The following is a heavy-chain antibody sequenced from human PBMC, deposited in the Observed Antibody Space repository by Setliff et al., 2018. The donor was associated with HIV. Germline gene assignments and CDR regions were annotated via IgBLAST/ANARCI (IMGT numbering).Heavy chain of an antibody. Sequence: ETLSLTCTVSGGSISSGDYYWSWIRQPPGKGLEWISLISWNGGSKDYTESVKGRFTISRDNSKNTLYLQMNSLRAEDTGVYYCHSGYDSRDEPTLPYYFDYWGQGTLVTVSS. V-gene: IGHV3-20*04. D-gene: IGHD3-22*01. J-gene: IGHJ4*02. CDR2: ISWNGGSK. CDR3: HSGYDSRDEPTLPYYFDY. CDR1: GGSISSGDYY.